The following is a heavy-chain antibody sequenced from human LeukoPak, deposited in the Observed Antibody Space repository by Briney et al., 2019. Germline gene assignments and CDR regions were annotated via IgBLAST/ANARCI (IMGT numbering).Heavy chain of an antibody. D-gene: IGHD5-18*01. CDR1: GCGFTSYW. CDR3: ASVDTAMVDYYFDY. V-gene: IGHV5-51*01. J-gene: IGHJ4*02. Sequence: GGALQISFWGAGCGFTSYWSGWGRRMPGKGGEGMGMIYPGDYGTRYSPSFQGQVTISADKSISTAYLQSSSLKASDTAMYYCASVDTAMVDYYFDYWGQGTLVTVSS. CDR2: IYPGDYGT.